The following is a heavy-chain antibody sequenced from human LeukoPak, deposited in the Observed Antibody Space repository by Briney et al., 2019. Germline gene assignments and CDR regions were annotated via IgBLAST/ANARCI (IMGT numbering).Heavy chain of an antibody. D-gene: IGHD3-10*01. J-gene: IGHJ5*02. V-gene: IGHV4-34*01. CDR1: GGPLSHYY. CDR3: ARGPASGSNFAWFDP. Sequence: PSETLSLTCAVYGGPLSHYYWSWIRQPPGKGLEWIGEINHSGSTNYNPSLKSRVTISVDMSKNQFSLELTSVTAADTAVYYCARGPASGSNFAWFDPWGQGTLVTVSS. CDR2: INHSGST.